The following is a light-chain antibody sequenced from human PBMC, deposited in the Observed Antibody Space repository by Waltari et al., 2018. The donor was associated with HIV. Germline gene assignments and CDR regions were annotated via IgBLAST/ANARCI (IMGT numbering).Light chain of an antibody. CDR1: QSISGN. V-gene: IGKV3-15*01. Sequence: EIVMTQSPVTRSVSPGERATLSCRASQSISGNLAWYQQKPGQAPRLLIYGASTRATGIPARFSGSGSGTEFTLTISSLQSEDFAVYYCQQYNNWPRTFGQGTKLEIK. J-gene: IGKJ2*01. CDR3: QQYNNWPRT. CDR2: GAS.